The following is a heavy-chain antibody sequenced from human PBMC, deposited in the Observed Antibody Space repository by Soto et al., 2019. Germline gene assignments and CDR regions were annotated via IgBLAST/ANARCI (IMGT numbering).Heavy chain of an antibody. CDR1: GAHFTAHY. CDR3: AKWGDGMDV. J-gene: IGHJ6*02. CDR2: IYSTGAA. V-gene: IGHV4-59*11. Sequence: SETPSLTCTVSGAHFTAHYWSYIRQAPGKGLEWIGYIYSTGAAKYAASLQSRVSLSVDVSERQVFLTLRSVTPADSGIYFCAKWGDGMDVWGQGTTVTVSS. D-gene: IGHD3-16*01.